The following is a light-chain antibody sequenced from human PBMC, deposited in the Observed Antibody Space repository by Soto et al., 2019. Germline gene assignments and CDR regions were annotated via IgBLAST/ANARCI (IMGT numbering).Light chain of an antibody. Sequence: DVQMTQSPSSLSASIGDRVTITCRASESINLYLNWYQQKPGKAPKLLIYTASSLQTGVPSRFSGSGSGTDFTLTINSLEGEDFATYYCQQRYSMPYTFGQGTQV. J-gene: IGKJ2*01. CDR3: QQRYSMPYT. CDR2: TAS. V-gene: IGKV1-39*01. CDR1: ESINLY.